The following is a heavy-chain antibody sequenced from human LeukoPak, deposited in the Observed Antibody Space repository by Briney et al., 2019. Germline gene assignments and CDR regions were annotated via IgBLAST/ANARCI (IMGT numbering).Heavy chain of an antibody. CDR2: IKQDGSDK. Sequence: PGGSLRLSCAASGFTFSTYWMSWVRQAPGKGLEWVANIKQDGSDKYYVDSVKGRFTISRDNAKNSLFLQMNSLRAEDTAVYYCARVRCSSNSCFTYYCGQGTLVTLSS. J-gene: IGHJ4*02. D-gene: IGHD2-2*02. CDR3: ARVRCSSNSCFTYY. V-gene: IGHV3-7*04. CDR1: GFTFSTYW.